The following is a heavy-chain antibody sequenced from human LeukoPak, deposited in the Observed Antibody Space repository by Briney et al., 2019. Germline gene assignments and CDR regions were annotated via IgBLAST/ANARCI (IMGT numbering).Heavy chain of an antibody. Sequence: SQTLSLTCAISGDSVSSNSAAWNWIRQSPSRGLEWLGRTYYRSQWYNDYAVSVKSRITINPDTSKNQFSLQLNSVSPEDTAVYYCVRGLYGKTPYYYYYGMDVWGQGTTVTVSS. CDR3: VRGLYGKTPYYYYYGMDV. D-gene: IGHD2-8*01. V-gene: IGHV6-1*01. CDR1: GDSVSSNSAA. CDR2: TYYRSQWYN. J-gene: IGHJ6*02.